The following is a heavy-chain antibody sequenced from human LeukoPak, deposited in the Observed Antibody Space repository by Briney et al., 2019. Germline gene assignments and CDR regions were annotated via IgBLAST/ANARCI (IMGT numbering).Heavy chain of an antibody. V-gene: IGHV4-59*08. CDR1: GDSISGYY. CDR3: ARHWGYYVVHFDL. J-gene: IGHJ4*02. Sequence: SETLSLTCTVSGDSISGYYWSWIRQPPGKGLEWIGYIYYSGGTDYNPSLKSRVTISVDTSKNQFSLKLSSVTAADTAVYYCARHWGYYVVHFDLWGQGTLVTVSS. CDR2: IYYSGGT. D-gene: IGHD1-26*01.